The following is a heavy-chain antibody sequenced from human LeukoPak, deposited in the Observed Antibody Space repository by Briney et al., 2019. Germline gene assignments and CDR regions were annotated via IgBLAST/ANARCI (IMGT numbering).Heavy chain of an antibody. CDR1: GFTFSSYV. V-gene: IGHV3-30*04. Sequence: PGGSLRLSCAASGFTFSSYVMHWVRQAPGKGLEWVAIISYDGSNEYYADSVKGRFTISRDNSKNTLYLQMNSLRAADTAVYYCARDDSYYYGSGSPLDYWGQGTLVTVSS. CDR2: ISYDGSNE. CDR3: ARDDSYYYGSGSPLDY. D-gene: IGHD3-10*01. J-gene: IGHJ4*02.